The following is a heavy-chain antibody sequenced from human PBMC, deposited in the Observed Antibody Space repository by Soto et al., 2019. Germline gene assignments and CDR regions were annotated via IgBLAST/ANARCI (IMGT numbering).Heavy chain of an antibody. J-gene: IGHJ3*02. CDR3: ATLRTLSYYYDSSGYLDAFDI. CDR1: GYTLTDLS. D-gene: IGHD3-22*01. V-gene: IGHV1-24*01. Sequence: ASVKVSCKVSGYTLTDLSMHWVRQAPGKGLEWMGGFDPEDGETIYAQKFQGRVTMTEDTSTDTAYMELSSLRSEDTAVYYCATLRTLSYYYDSSGYLDAFDIWGQGTMVTVSS. CDR2: FDPEDGET.